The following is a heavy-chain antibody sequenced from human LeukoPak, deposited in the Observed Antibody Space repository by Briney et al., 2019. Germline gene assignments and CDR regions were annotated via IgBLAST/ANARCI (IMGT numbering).Heavy chain of an antibody. V-gene: IGHV4-59*01. CDR1: GGSISSYY. J-gene: IGHJ4*02. Sequence: TSETLSLTCTVSGGSISSYYWSWIRQPPGKGLEWIGYIYYSGSTNYNPSLKSRVTISVDTSKNQFSLKLSSVTAADTAVYYCASLSLAATGAIDYWGQGTLVTVSS. CDR3: ASLSLAATGAIDY. D-gene: IGHD6-13*01. CDR2: IYYSGST.